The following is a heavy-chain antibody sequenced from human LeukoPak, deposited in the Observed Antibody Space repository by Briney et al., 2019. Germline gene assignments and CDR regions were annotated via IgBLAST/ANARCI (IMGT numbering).Heavy chain of an antibody. CDR1: GYTFTDYY. V-gene: IGHV1-46*01. J-gene: IGHJ4*02. CDR2: INPGSGNT. CDR3: ARVTGGANFDH. Sequence: ASVKVSCKASGYTFTDYYIHWVRQAPGQGLEWMGVINPGSGNTNYAQKFQDGVTMTRDTSTGTVYMELSSLRSEDTAVYFCARVTGGANFDHWGQGTLVTVSS. D-gene: IGHD1-14*01.